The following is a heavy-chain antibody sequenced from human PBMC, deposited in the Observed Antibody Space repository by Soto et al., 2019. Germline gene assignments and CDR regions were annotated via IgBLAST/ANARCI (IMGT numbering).Heavy chain of an antibody. Sequence: QFQLVQSGAEVKKPGSSVKVSCNAFGGTFSSNAITWVRQAPGQGLEWMGGIIPMFGSSTYAQKFQGRLTITADASTSTAYMELSSLRSEDTAVYYCAREKQKTNYYYYAMDVWGQGTTVTVSS. V-gene: IGHV1-69*12. CDR2: IIPMFGSS. CDR3: AREKQKTNYYYYAMDV. D-gene: IGHD6-13*01. CDR1: GGTFSSNA. J-gene: IGHJ6*02.